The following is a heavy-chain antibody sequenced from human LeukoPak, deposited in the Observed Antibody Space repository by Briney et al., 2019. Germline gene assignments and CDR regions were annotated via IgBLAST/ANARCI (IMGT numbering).Heavy chain of an antibody. J-gene: IGHJ4*02. CDR2: IYTSGST. D-gene: IGHD3-22*01. V-gene: IGHV4-61*02. Sequence: SETLSLTCTVSGGSFSSRPYHWSWIRQPAGRGLEWIGRIYTSGSTTYNPSLKSRVTISGDTSENQFSLRLSSVTAADTAVYYCARASYSYDISGWVPFDYWGQGTLVTVSS. CDR1: GGSFSSRPYH. CDR3: ARASYSYDISGWVPFDY.